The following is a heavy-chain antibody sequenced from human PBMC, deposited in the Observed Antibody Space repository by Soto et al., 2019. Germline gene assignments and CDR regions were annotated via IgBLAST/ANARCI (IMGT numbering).Heavy chain of an antibody. CDR3: ARDVMTSVTEDY. CDR2: ISYDGSNK. Sequence: QVQLMESGGGVVQSGRSLRLSCAVSGFTFSSFVMHWVRQAPGKGLEWVAMISYDGSNKNYADSVKGRFTISRDNSKNTLYLQMNSLRAEDTAKYFCARDVMTSVTEDYWGQGTLFTVAS. V-gene: IGHV3-30-3*01. J-gene: IGHJ4*02. CDR1: GFTFSSFV. D-gene: IGHD4-17*01.